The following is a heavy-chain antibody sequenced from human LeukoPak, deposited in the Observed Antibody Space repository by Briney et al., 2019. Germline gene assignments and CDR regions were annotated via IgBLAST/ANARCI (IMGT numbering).Heavy chain of an antibody. CDR3: ARSIGSEITMVRGVTDYYYYYGMDV. CDR2: ISSGSTI. CDR1: GFTFSDYY. D-gene: IGHD3-10*01. Sequence: PGGSLRLSCAASGFTFSDYYMSWIRQAPGKGLEWVSYISSGSTIYYADSVKGRFTISRDNAKNSLYLQMNSLRAEDTAVYYCARSIGSEITMVRGVTDYYYYYGMDVWGQGTTVTVSS. J-gene: IGHJ6*02. V-gene: IGHV3-11*01.